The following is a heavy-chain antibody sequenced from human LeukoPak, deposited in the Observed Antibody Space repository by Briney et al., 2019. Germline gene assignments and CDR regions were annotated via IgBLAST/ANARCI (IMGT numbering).Heavy chain of an antibody. D-gene: IGHD3-22*01. Sequence: PGGSLRLSCAASGFTFSSYGMHWVRQAPGKGLEWVAVISYDGSNKYYADSVKGRFTISRDNSKNTLYLQMNSLRAEDTAVYYCAKADSSWYYWGQGTLVTVSS. CDR2: ISYDGSNK. V-gene: IGHV3-30*18. CDR1: GFTFSSYG. CDR3: AKADSSWYY. J-gene: IGHJ4*02.